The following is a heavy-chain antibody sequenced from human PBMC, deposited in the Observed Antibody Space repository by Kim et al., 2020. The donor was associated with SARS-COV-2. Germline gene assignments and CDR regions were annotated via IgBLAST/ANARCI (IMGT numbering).Heavy chain of an antibody. CDR3: ARVRRTAMVGYGMDV. J-gene: IGHJ6*02. D-gene: IGHD5-18*01. V-gene: IGHV3-30-3*01. Sequence: GGSLRLSCAASGFTFSSYAMHWVRQAPGKGLEWVAVISYDGSNKYYADSVKGRFTISRDNSKNTLYLQMNSLRAEDTAVYYCARVRRTAMVGYGMDVWGQGTTVTVSS. CDR1: GFTFSSYA. CDR2: ISYDGSNK.